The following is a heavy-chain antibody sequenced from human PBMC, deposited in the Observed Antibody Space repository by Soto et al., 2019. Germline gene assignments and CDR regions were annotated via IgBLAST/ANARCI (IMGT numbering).Heavy chain of an antibody. CDR3: ATWHLQEHAYDI. J-gene: IGHJ3*02. CDR1: GFTVSGKKY. V-gene: IGHV3-53*01. Sequence: PGGSLRLSCEAFGFTVSGKKYVAWVRQAPGKGLEWVSALYDLDGTYYADSVKGRFTTSSDSSRTTVYLQMSSLRPDDTAVYSCATWHLQEHAYDIWGQGTMVTVS. CDR2: LYDLDGT. D-gene: IGHD1-1*01.